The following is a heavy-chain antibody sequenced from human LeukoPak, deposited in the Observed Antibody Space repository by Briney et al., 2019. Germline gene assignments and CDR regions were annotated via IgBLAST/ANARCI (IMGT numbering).Heavy chain of an antibody. CDR3: ARSFWSGYCCY. V-gene: IGHV3-21*06. CDR1: GFTFSSYS. D-gene: IGHD3-3*01. Sequence: KPGGSLRLSCAASGFTFSSYSMNWVRQAPGKGLEWVSSISSSSSYIYYADSVKGRFTISRDNVKNTLYLQMNSLRAEDTAVYLCARSFWSGYCCYWGQGTLVTVSS. J-gene: IGHJ4*02. CDR2: ISSSSSYI.